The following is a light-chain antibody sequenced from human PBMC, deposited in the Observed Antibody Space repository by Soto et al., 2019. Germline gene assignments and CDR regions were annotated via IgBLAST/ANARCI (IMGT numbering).Light chain of an antibody. CDR3: QQYNNWPRT. Sequence: EIVLTQSPGTLSLSPGERATPSFRASQSVSSNLAWYQQKLGQAPRLLIYSASTRATGISARFSGSGSGTDFTLTISTLQSEDFAIYYCQQYNNWPRTFGQGSKADIK. J-gene: IGKJ1*01. V-gene: IGKV3-15*01. CDR1: QSVSSN. CDR2: SAS.